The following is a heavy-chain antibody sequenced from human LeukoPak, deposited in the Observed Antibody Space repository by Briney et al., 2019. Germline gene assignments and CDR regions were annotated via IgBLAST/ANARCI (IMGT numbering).Heavy chain of an antibody. Sequence: SETLSLTCSVSGASFNSGSFFWSWIRQATGWRLEWIGRLYSSRLTTDNPSLKSRVTISEDTSTNPCCLQLSSVTAADTAIYYCARAEWEIGIDKWGQGTLVTVSS. V-gene: IGHV4-61*02. D-gene: IGHD1-26*01. CDR3: ARAEWEIGIDK. CDR2: LYSSRLT. J-gene: IGHJ4*02. CDR1: GASFNSGSFF.